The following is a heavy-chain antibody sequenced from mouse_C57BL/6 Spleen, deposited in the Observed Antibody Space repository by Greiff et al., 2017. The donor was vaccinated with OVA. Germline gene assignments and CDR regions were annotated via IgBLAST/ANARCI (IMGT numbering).Heavy chain of an antibody. CDR3: ARGTTVVATPHFDY. J-gene: IGHJ2*01. D-gene: IGHD1-1*01. CDR2: IDPSDSYT. CDR1: GYTFTSYW. Sequence: QVQLQQPGAELVMPGASVKLSCKASGYTFTSYWMHWVKQRPGQGLEWIGEIDPSDSYTNYNQKFKGKSTLTVDKSSSTAYMQLSSLTSEDSAVYYCARGTTVVATPHFDYWGQGTTLTVSS. V-gene: IGHV1-69*01.